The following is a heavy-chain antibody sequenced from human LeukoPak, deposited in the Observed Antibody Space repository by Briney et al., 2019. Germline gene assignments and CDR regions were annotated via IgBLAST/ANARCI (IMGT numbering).Heavy chain of an antibody. D-gene: IGHD4-11*01. CDR1: GGTFSSYA. CDR3: ASRHSTAYDAFDI. V-gene: IGHV1-69*06. J-gene: IGHJ3*02. Sequence: SVKVSCKASGGTFSSYAISWVRQAPGQGLEWMGGIIPIFGTANYAQKFQGRVTITADKSTSTAYMELSRLRSDDTAVYYCASRHSTAYDAFDIWGQGTLVTVSS. CDR2: IIPIFGTA.